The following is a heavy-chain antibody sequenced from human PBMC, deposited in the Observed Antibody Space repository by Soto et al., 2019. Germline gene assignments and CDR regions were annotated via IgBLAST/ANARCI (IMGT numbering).Heavy chain of an antibody. V-gene: IGHV3-21*01. J-gene: IGHJ6*02. Sequence: PSETLSLTCTVSGFTFSSYSMNWVRQAPGKGLEWVSSISSSSSYIYYADSVKGRFTISRDNAKNSLYLQMNSLRAEDTAVYYCARDQGDSFKDYYYYGMDVWGQGTTVTVSS. CDR1: GFTFSSYS. CDR3: ARDQGDSFKDYYYYGMDV. CDR2: ISSSSSYI. D-gene: IGHD3-16*01.